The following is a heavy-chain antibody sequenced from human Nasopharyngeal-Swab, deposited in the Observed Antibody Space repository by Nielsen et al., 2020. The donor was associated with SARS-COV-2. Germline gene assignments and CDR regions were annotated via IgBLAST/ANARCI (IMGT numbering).Heavy chain of an antibody. CDR2: ISSSSSFI. CDR1: GFTFMSYS. Sequence: GGSLRLSFAASGFTFMSYSMNWVRQVPGKGLDWVSSISSSSSFIYYADSVKGRFTISRDNAKNSLYLQMNSLRGEDTAVYYCAKTPGNYHYYMDVWGKGTTVTVSS. V-gene: IGHV3-21*01. J-gene: IGHJ6*03. CDR3: AKTPGNYHYYMDV.